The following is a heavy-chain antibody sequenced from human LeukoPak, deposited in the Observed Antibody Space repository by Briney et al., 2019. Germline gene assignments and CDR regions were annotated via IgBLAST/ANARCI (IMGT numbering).Heavy chain of an antibody. Sequence: PGGSLRLSCAVSGFTLNNYAMSWVRQAPGKGLEWVARIRGSGGTTNYADSVKGRFTISRDNSKNTLYLQMSYLRAKDTAVYYCAKMSGDCSSISCSSLDYWGQGALVTVSS. V-gene: IGHV3-23*01. CDR3: AKMSGDCSSISCSSLDY. J-gene: IGHJ4*02. CDR1: GFTLNNYA. CDR2: IRGSGGTT. D-gene: IGHD2-2*03.